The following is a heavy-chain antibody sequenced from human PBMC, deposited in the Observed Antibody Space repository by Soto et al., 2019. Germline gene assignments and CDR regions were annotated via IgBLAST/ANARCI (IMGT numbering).Heavy chain of an antibody. V-gene: IGHV1-2*04. D-gene: IGHD2-15*01. Sequence: ASVKVSCKASGYTFTGYYMHWVRQAPGQGLEWMGWINPNSGGTNYAQKFQGWVTMTREHSISTAYMELSRLRSDDTAVYYCARTLLGYCSGGSCYQPQYYYGMDVWGQGTTVTVSS. J-gene: IGHJ6*02. CDR1: GYTFTGYY. CDR2: INPNSGGT. CDR3: ARTLLGYCSGGSCYQPQYYYGMDV.